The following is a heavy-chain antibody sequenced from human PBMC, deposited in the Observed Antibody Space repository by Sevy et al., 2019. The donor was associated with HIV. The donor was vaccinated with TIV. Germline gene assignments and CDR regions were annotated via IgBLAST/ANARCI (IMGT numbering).Heavy chain of an antibody. J-gene: IGHJ4*02. V-gene: IGHV3-48*02. D-gene: IGHD3-22*01. CDR3: ARERGTYYDTSGYPYLLEAGFDY. CDR1: GFPFNYYA. CDR2: INSDSDTM. Sequence: GGSLRLSCVASGFPFNYYAMNWVRQAPGKGLEWILYINSDSDTMYYGDSVKGRFTIYRGNAKNSLYLQMNSLRDEDTAVYYCARERGTYYDTSGYPYLLEAGFDYWGQGTLVTVSS.